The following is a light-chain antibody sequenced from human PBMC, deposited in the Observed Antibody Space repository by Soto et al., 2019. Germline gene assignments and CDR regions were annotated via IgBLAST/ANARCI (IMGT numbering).Light chain of an antibody. CDR1: SSDVGAYDY. Sequence: QSALTQPASVSGSPGQSITISCTGTSSDVGAYDYVSWYQQHPGKAPKLMIYDVYARPSGVSHRFSGSKSGNTASLTIFGLQAEDEADYYCCAYTNSATLVFGGGTKVTVL. J-gene: IGLJ3*02. CDR3: CAYTNSATLV. CDR2: DVY. V-gene: IGLV2-14*03.